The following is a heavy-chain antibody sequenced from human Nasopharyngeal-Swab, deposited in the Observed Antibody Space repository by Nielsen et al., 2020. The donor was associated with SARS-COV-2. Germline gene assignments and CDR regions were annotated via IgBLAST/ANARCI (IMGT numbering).Heavy chain of an antibody. V-gene: IGHV4-31*03. D-gene: IGHD4-11*01. J-gene: IGHJ4*02. Sequence: SETLSLTCTVSGGSISSGGYYWSWIRQHPGKGLGWIGFLYYSGSTYYNPSLKSRVTISVDTSKNQFSLKLSSVTAADTAVYYCARGVDTYDYSNVLDYWGQGTLVTVSS. CDR1: GGSISSGGYY. CDR2: LYYSGST. CDR3: ARGVDTYDYSNVLDY.